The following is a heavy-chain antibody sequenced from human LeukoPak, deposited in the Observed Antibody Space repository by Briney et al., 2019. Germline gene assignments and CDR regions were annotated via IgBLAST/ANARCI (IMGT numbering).Heavy chain of an antibody. CDR1: GFTFSSYG. D-gene: IGHD3-10*01. V-gene: IGHV3-30*18. CDR3: AKGEGGWFGNSNYYYYYGMDV. Sequence: QSGGSLRLSCAASGFTFSSYGMHWVRQAPGKGLEWVAVISYDGSNKYYADSVKGRFTISRDNSKNTLYLQMNSLRAEDTAVYYCAKGEGGWFGNSNYYYYYGMDVWGQGTTVTVSS. J-gene: IGHJ6*02. CDR2: ISYDGSNK.